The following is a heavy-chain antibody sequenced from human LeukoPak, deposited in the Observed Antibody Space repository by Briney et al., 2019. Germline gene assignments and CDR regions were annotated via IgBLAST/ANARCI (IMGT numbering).Heavy chain of an antibody. CDR3: ARVGAWDLQRVFDY. D-gene: IGHD1-26*01. Sequence: GGSLRLSRAASGFRFGDYWMTWARHVPGKGLEWVANIKQDGAEKHYAESVEGRFIISRDNAKISLYLEMDSLKVEDTAVYYCARVGAWDLQRVFDYWGQGTLVTVSS. CDR2: IKQDGAEK. J-gene: IGHJ4*02. CDR1: GFRFGDYW. V-gene: IGHV3-7*01.